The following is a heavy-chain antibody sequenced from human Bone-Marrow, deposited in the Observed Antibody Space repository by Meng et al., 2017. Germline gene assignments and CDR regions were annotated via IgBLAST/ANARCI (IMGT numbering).Heavy chain of an antibody. D-gene: IGHD3-10*01. J-gene: IGHJ4*02. CDR3: AKYSYGLGDYFDY. V-gene: IGHV3-23*04. CDR2: LSGGGFTT. CDR1: GFSFSSYA. Sequence: ESQLVVSGGGFVQPGGTLMLSCAASGFSFSSYAMSWGRRAPGKGLDGLAALSGGGFTTYYADSVKGRFTISRHNSKNTLYLQVNSLRAEDTALYYCAKYSYGLGDYFDYWGQGALVTVSS.